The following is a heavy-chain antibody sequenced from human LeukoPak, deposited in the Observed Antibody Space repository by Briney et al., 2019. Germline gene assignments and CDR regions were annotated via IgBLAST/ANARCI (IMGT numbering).Heavy chain of an antibody. CDR3: ARDSSSFRYYYYYMDV. J-gene: IGHJ6*03. Sequence: SETLSLTCAVYGGSFSGYYWSWIRQPPGKGLEWIGEINHSGSTNYNPSLKSRVTISVDTSKNQFSLKLSSVTAADTAVYYCARDSSSFRYYYYYMDVWGKGTTVTVSS. CDR1: GGSFSGYY. CDR2: INHSGST. V-gene: IGHV4-34*01. D-gene: IGHD6-6*01.